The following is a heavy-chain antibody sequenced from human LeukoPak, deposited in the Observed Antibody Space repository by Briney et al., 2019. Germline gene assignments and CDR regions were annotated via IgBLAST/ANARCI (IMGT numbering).Heavy chain of an antibody. J-gene: IGHJ4*02. CDR1: GGTFRNYA. Sequence: SVKVSCKASGGTFRNYAISWVRQAPGQGLEWMGRIIPILGIANYAQKFQGRVTITADKSTSTAYMELSSLRSEDTAVYYCARDLGRDGYPTDYWGQGTLVTVSS. V-gene: IGHV1-69*04. D-gene: IGHD5-24*01. CDR3: ARDLGRDGYPTDY. CDR2: IIPILGIA.